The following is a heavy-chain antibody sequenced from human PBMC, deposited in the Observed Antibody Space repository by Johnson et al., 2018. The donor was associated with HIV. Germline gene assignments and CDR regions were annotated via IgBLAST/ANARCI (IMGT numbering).Heavy chain of an antibody. CDR3: PSGIGDEYALDV. V-gene: IGHV3-20*04. J-gene: IGHJ3*01. Sequence: EKLVESGGGVVRPGGSLRLPCAASGFTFDDYGMSWVRQAPGKGLEWVSGINWNGGSTGYADSVKGRFTISRDNDKNSLYLQMNSLRAEDTALYYCPSGIGDEYALDVWCIGTMVTVSS. CDR2: INWNGGST. D-gene: IGHD2-21*01. CDR1: GFTFDDYG.